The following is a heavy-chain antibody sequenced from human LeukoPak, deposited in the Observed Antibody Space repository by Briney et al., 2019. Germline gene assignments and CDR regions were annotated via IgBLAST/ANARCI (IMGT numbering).Heavy chain of an antibody. J-gene: IGHJ3*02. CDR2: ISGSGSSI. Sequence: GGSLRLSCTASGXTFSTYEMNWVRQAPGKGLEWISYISGSGSSIFYADSLQGRFTVSRDNAKNSVYLQMNSLRAEDTAVYYCAREGGFGYDDAFDTWGHGTTVTVSS. D-gene: IGHD3-16*02. V-gene: IGHV3-48*03. CDR3: AREGGFGYDDAFDT. CDR1: GXTFSTYE.